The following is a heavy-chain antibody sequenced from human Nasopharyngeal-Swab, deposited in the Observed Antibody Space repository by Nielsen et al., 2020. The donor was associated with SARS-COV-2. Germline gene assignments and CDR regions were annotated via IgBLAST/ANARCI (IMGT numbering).Heavy chain of an antibody. CDR1: GGSLRGYY. V-gene: IGHV4-34*01. CDR2: INHSGST. J-gene: IGHJ4*02. CDR3: ARGAGSSGWYVVDY. Sequence: SQTLSLTCAVYGGSLRGYYWSWIRQPPGKGLEWIGEINHSGSTNYNPSLKSRVTISVDTSKNQFSLKLSSVTAADTAVYYCARGAGSSGWYVVDYWGQGTLVTVSS. D-gene: IGHD6-19*01.